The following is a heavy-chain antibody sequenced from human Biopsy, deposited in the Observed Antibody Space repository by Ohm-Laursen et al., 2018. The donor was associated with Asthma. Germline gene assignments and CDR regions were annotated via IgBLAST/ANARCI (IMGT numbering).Heavy chain of an antibody. CDR3: SRDFTIGSGSPFHF. D-gene: IGHD3-10*01. V-gene: IGHV3-21*01. J-gene: IGHJ4*02. CDR2: ISSLSRYI. Sequence: SLRLSCAVSGFDLRDYTMNWVRQAPGKGLEWVASISSLSRYIYHATSLRGRFTISRDNAKRSLYLQMDSLRGDDTAVYYCSRDFTIGSGSPFHFWGRGTLATVSS. CDR1: GFDLRDYT.